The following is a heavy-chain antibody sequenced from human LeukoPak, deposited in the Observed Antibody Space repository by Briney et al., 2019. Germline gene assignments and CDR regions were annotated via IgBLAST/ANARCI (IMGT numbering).Heavy chain of an antibody. D-gene: IGHD3-10*01. CDR1: ADSLSSGGHY. Sequence: PSETLSLTCTVSADSLSSGGHYWAWIRQFPGKGLESIGFIHHSGRSSHNPSLKDRVAISVDTSRKQFALKLSSVTAADTAMYYCARGGNRFGGFYFDYWGQGIQVIVSS. CDR2: IHHSGRS. J-gene: IGHJ4*02. V-gene: IGHV4-31*03. CDR3: ARGGNRFGGFYFDY.